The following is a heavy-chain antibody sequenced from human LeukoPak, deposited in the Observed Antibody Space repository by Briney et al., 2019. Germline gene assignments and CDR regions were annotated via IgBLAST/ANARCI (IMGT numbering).Heavy chain of an antibody. J-gene: IGHJ4*02. CDR3: AKDLASSGNY. CDR2: ISSSGSTI. Sequence: GGSLRLSCAASGFTFSDYYMSWIRQAPGKGLEWVSYISSSGSTIYYADSVKGRSTISRNSAKNSLYLQMNSLRAEDTAVYYCAKDLASSGNYWGQGTLVTVSS. D-gene: IGHD6-25*01. CDR1: GFTFSDYY. V-gene: IGHV3-11*04.